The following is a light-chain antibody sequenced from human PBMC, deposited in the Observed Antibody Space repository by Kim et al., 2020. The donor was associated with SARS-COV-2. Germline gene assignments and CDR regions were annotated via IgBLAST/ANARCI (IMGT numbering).Light chain of an antibody. CDR3: QQYDNLPYT. V-gene: IGKV1-33*01. CDR1: KDITNY. CDR2: VAS. J-gene: IGKJ2*01. Sequence: SASVGDRVTITCRESKDITNYLNWYQQKPGKAPKLLIYVASNLETGVPSRFSGSGSGTDFTFTISSLQPEDIATYYCQQYDNLPYTFGQGTKLEI.